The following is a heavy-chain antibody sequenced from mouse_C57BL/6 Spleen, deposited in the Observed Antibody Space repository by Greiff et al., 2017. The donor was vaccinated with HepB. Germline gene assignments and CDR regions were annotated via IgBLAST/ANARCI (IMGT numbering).Heavy chain of an antibody. CDR3: ARSTVVADYAMDY. D-gene: IGHD1-1*01. V-gene: IGHV1-82*01. J-gene: IGHJ4*01. CDR1: GYAFSSSW. CDR2: IYPGDGDT. Sequence: VKLMESGPELVKPGASVKISCKASGYAFSSSWMNWVKQRPGKGLEWIGRIYPGDGDTNYNGKFKGKATLTADKSSSTAYMQLSSLTSEDSAVYFCARSTVVADYAMDYRGQGTSVTVSS.